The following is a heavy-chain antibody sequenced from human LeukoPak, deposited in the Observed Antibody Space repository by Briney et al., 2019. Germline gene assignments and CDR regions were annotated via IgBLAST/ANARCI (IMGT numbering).Heavy chain of an antibody. V-gene: IGHV4-31*11. D-gene: IGHD4-11*01. CDR2: IYYSGST. CDR3: ARDANSNAYYYYGMDV. CDR1: GGSFSGYY. J-gene: IGHJ6*02. Sequence: SETLSLTCAVYGGSFSGYYWSWIRQHPGKGLEWIGYIYYSGSTYYNPSLKSRVTISIDTSKNQFSLKLSSVTAADTAVYYCARDANSNAYYYYGMDVWGQGTTVTVSS.